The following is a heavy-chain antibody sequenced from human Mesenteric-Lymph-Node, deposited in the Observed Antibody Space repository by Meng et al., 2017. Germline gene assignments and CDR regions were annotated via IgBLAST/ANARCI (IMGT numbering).Heavy chain of an antibody. Sequence: SETLSLTCTVSAGSLSSYYWSWIRQPAGKGLEWIGRIYTSGSTNYNPSLKSRVTISVDTSKNQFSLKLSSVTAADTAVYYCARGPYDSSGYYLSPHYYYGMDVWGQGTTVTVSS. V-gene: IGHV4-4*07. CDR3: ARGPYDSSGYYLSPHYYYGMDV. J-gene: IGHJ6*02. CDR2: IYTSGST. D-gene: IGHD3-22*01. CDR1: AGSLSSYY.